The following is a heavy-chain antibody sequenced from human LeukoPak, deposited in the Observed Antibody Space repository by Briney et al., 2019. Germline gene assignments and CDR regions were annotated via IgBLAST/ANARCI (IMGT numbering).Heavy chain of an antibody. CDR2: MNPNSGNT. CDR3: ARHSCSWYLNIYGMDV. CDR1: GYTFTSYD. D-gene: IGHD6-13*01. J-gene: IGHJ6*02. V-gene: IGHV1-8*01. Sequence: ASVKVSCKASGYTFTSYDINWVRQATGQGLEWMGWMNPNSGNTGYAQKFQGRVTMTRNTSISTAYMELSSLRSEDTAVYYCARHSCSWYLNIYGMDVWGQGTAVTVSS.